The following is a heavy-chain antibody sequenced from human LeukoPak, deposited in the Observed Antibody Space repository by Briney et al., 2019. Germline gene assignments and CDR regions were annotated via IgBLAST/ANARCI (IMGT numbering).Heavy chain of an antibody. Sequence: GGSLRLSCAASGFTLSNYAMSWVRQAPGKGLEWVSGISGSGGSAYYPDSVKGRFAISRDNSKNTLYLQMNSLRAEDTAIYYCAKDQGSGYYAYYFDYWGQGTLVTVSS. V-gene: IGHV3-23*01. CDR2: ISGSGGSA. D-gene: IGHD3-3*01. J-gene: IGHJ4*02. CDR3: AKDQGSGYYAYYFDY. CDR1: GFTLSNYA.